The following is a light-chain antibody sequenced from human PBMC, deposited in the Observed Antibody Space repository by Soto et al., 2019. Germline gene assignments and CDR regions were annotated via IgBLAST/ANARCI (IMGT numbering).Light chain of an antibody. Sequence: DIQMTQSPSTLSASVGDIVTMTCRASQSIGSWLAWYQHKPGRAPKLLIFDGARLESGVPSRFSGSGSGTEFTFTISSLQPEDFATYYCQQYNKFSPTFGQGTKVDIK. V-gene: IGKV1-5*01. CDR1: QSIGSW. CDR3: QQYNKFSPT. J-gene: IGKJ1*01. CDR2: DGA.